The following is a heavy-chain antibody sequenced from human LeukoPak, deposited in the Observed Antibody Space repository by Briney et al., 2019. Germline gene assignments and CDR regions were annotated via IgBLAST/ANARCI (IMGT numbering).Heavy chain of an antibody. D-gene: IGHD1-26*01. CDR2: ISLAGQT. J-gene: IGHJ4*02. Sequence: SETLSLTCGVSGGSISGTNWWSWVRQPPGQGLEWIGEISLAGQTNYNPSLNGRVTLSLDKSSNQLSLHLTSVTAADTATYFCSRESGPFCPFGYWGQGTLVIVSS. CDR3: SRESGPFCPFGY. CDR1: GGSISGTNW. V-gene: IGHV4/OR15-8*02.